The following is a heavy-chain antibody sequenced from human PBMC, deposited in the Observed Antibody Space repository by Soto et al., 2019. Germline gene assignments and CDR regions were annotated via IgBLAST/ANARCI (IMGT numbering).Heavy chain of an antibody. V-gene: IGHV3-15*01. Sequence: EVQLVESGGGLVKPGGSLRLSCAASGFTFSNAWMSWVRQAPGKGLEWVGRIKSKTDGGTTDYAAPVKGRFTISRDDSKNTLYLQMNSLKTEDTAVYYCTTNTAMAKGDYYYGMDVWGQGTTVTVSS. CDR2: IKSKTDGGTT. CDR1: GFTFSNAW. D-gene: IGHD5-18*01. J-gene: IGHJ6*02. CDR3: TTNTAMAKGDYYYGMDV.